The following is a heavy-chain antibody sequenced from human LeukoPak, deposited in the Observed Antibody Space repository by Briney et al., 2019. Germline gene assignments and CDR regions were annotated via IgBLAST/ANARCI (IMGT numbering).Heavy chain of an antibody. J-gene: IGHJ4*02. CDR1: GYRFSDSW. CDR3: ERMDYAVRELVDF. CDR2: VYPNDSDT. V-gene: IGHV5-51*01. D-gene: IGHD3-16*01. Sequence: GESLKISCTASGYRFSDSWIGWVRQKPGKGLEWMGSVYPNDSDTRYSPSFQGQVTISADKSINAAYLQWSSLKASDIAMFYWERMDYAVRELVDFWGPGTLVTVSS.